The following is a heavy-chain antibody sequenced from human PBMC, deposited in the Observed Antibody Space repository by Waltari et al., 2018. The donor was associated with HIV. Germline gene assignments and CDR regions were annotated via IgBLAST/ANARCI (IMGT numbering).Heavy chain of an antibody. V-gene: IGHV4-34*01. CDR3: ARGTPTTVTGGWFDP. CDR1: GGSFSGYY. CDR2: INHSGST. D-gene: IGHD4-17*01. J-gene: IGHJ5*02. Sequence: QVQPQQWGAGLLKPSETLSLTCAVYGGSFSGYYWSWIRQPPGKGLEWIGEINHSGSTNYNPSLKSRVTISVDTSKNQFSLKLSSVTAADTAVYYCARGTPTTVTGGWFDPWGQGTLVTVSS.